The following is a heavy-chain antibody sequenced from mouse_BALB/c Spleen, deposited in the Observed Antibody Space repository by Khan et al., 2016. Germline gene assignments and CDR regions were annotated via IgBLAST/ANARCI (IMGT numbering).Heavy chain of an antibody. CDR1: GFSLTSYG. CDR2: IWSGGST. Sequence: QVQLKQSGPGLVQPSQSLSITCTVSGFSLTSYGVHWVRQSPGKGLEWLGVIWSGGSTDYNAAFISRLSISNDNSKSQVFFKMNSLQANDTAIDYCARKPYGSTYFDYWGQGTTLTVSS. V-gene: IGHV2-2*02. J-gene: IGHJ2*01. D-gene: IGHD1-1*01. CDR3: ARKPYGSTYFDY.